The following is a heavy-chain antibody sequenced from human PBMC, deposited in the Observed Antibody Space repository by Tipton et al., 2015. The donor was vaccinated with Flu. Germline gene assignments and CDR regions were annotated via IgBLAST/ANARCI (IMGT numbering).Heavy chain of an antibody. CDR2: IYASEST. CDR3: ARDYGDFTWFDS. V-gene: IGHV4-61*02. D-gene: IGHD4-17*01. CDR1: GGSISSVSHY. Sequence: TLSLTCTVSGGSISSVSHYWGWIRQPAGKALEWIGRIYASESTNYNPSLKSRVTVSVDTSKNQFSLKLSSVTAADTAVYYCARDYGDFTWFDSWGQGTLVTVSS. J-gene: IGHJ5*01.